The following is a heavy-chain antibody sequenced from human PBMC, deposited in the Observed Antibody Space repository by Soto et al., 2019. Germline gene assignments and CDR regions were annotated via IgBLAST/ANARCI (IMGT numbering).Heavy chain of an antibody. D-gene: IGHD3-16*01. CDR2: IGGSGEST. Sequence: EVQLLESGGGSVQPGGSLRLSCAASGLTFSSYAMTWVRQAPGKGLEWVSAIGGSGESTNYSDTVKGRFTISRDNSKNTLYLQMNSLRAEDTAVYYCAKDSRERPGGYTSLAYEYWGQGTLVTVSS. CDR3: AKDSRERPGGYTSLAYEY. J-gene: IGHJ4*02. CDR1: GLTFSSYA. V-gene: IGHV3-23*01.